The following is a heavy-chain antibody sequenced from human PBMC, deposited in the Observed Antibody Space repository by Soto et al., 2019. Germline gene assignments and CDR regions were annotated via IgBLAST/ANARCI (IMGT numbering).Heavy chain of an antibody. J-gene: IGHJ5*02. CDR3: ARGSVTSPNWIDP. V-gene: IGHV1-18*01. Sequence: ASVKVSCKASGYTFTNYGFSWVRQAPGQGLEWMGWISGYNGNTKYAEKFQGRVTMTTDTSTSTAHMELRSLRSDDTAVYYCARGSVTSPNWIDPWGQGTLVTVSS. CDR1: GYTFTNYG. D-gene: IGHD4-4*01. CDR2: ISGYNGNT.